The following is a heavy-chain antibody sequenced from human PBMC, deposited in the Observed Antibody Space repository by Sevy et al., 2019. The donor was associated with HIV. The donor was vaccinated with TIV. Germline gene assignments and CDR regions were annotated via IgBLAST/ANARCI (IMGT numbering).Heavy chain of an antibody. CDR2: ISGSGGST. D-gene: IGHD2-2*01. V-gene: IGHV3-23*01. Sequence: GGSLRLSCAASGFTFSSYAMSWVRQAPGKGLEWVSAISGSGGSTYYADSVKGRFTISRDNSKNTLYLQMNSLRAEDTAVYYCGKGPYCSSTSCYLDAEYFQHWGQGTLVTVSS. CDR3: GKGPYCSSTSCYLDAEYFQH. CDR1: GFTFSSYA. J-gene: IGHJ1*01.